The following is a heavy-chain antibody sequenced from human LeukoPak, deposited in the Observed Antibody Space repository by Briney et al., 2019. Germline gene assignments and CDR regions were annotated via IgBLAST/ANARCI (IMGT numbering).Heavy chain of an antibody. CDR1: GGSISSYY. Sequence: SETLSLTCTVSGGSISSYYWSWIRQPAGKGLEWIGRIYTSGSTNYNPSLKSRVTMSVDTSKNQFSLKLSSVIAADTAVYYCARVKLNYYDSSGVQYYFDYWGQGTLVTVSS. D-gene: IGHD3-22*01. CDR2: IYTSGST. J-gene: IGHJ4*02. V-gene: IGHV4-4*07. CDR3: ARVKLNYYDSSGVQYYFDY.